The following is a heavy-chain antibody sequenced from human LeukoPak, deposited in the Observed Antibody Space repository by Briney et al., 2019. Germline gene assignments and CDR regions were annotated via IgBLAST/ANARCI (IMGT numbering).Heavy chain of an antibody. J-gene: IGHJ6*03. CDR1: GFTFSSYG. Sequence: GGSLRLSCAASGFTFSSYGMHWVRQAPGKGLEWVAFIGHDGSNKYYADSVKGRFTISRDNSKNMLYLQMNSLRAGDTAVYYCAKGSKLVVITRDHYMAVWGKGTTVTISS. CDR2: IGHDGSNK. V-gene: IGHV3-30*02. D-gene: IGHD3-22*01. CDR3: AKGSKLVVITRDHYMAV.